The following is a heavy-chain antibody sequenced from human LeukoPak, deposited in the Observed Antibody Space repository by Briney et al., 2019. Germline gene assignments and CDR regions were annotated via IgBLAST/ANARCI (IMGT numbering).Heavy chain of an antibody. CDR2: ISYDGSDK. D-gene: IGHD3-22*01. Sequence: PGGSLRLSCAASGFTFSGSAMHWVRQAPGKGLEWVAVISYDGSDKYYSDSVKGRFTISRDNSRNTLYLQMNSLRAEDTAVYYCAKDLHRYYDSSGYFDYWGQGTLVTVSS. CDR1: GFTFSGSA. J-gene: IGHJ4*02. CDR3: AKDLHRYYDSSGYFDY. V-gene: IGHV3-30*04.